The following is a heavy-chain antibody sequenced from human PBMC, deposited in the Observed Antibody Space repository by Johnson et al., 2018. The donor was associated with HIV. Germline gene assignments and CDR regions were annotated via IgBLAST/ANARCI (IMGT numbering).Heavy chain of an antibody. CDR3: ARGGVAVAGTNAFDI. CDR2: ISYDGSNK. CDR1: GFTFSSYA. D-gene: IGHD6-19*01. V-gene: IGHV3-30*04. Sequence: QVQLVESGGGVVQPGRSLRLSCAASGFTFSSYAMHWVRQAPGKGLEWVAVISYDGSNKYYADSVKGRFTISRDNSKNTRYLQMNSLRAEDTAVYYCARGGVAVAGTNAFDIWGQGTMVTVYS. J-gene: IGHJ3*02.